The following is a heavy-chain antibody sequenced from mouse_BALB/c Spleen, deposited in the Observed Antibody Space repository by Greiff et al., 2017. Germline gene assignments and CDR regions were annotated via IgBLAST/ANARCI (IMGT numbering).Heavy chain of an antibody. Sequence: DVQLQESGGGLVQPGGSLKLSCAASGFTFSSYGMSWVRQTPDKRLEWVATISSGGSYTYYPDSVKGRFTISRDNAKNTLYLQMSSLKSEDTAMYYCARRNYGSSYALYYFDYWGQGTTLTVSS. J-gene: IGHJ2*01. CDR1: GFTFSSYG. D-gene: IGHD1-1*01. V-gene: IGHV5-6*03. CDR3: ARRNYGSSYALYYFDY. CDR2: ISSGGSYT.